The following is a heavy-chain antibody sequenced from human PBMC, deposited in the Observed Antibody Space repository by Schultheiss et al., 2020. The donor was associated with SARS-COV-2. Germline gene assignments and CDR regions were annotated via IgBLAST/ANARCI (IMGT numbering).Heavy chain of an antibody. V-gene: IGHV2-5*02. CDR2: IFWDDDK. D-gene: IGHD3-22*01. Sequence: SGPTLVKPTQTLTLTCTFSGFSLSTSGVGVGWIRQPPGKALEWLALIFWDDDKRYSPSLKSRLTITKDTSKSQVVLTMTNMDPVDTATYYCAHRPNYYDSSLGWFDPWGQGTLVTVSS. CDR3: AHRPNYYDSSLGWFDP. CDR1: GFSLSTSGVG. J-gene: IGHJ5*02.